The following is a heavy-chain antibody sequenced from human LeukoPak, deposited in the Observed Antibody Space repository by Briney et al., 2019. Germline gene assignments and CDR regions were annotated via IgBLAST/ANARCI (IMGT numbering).Heavy chain of an antibody. V-gene: IGHV4-4*07. D-gene: IGHD5-18*01. CDR1: GGSISSYY. CDR2: IDTSGSN. CDR3: ARQRPIYGYHYYYYGMDV. Sequence: MPSETLSLTCTVSGGSISSYYWSWIRQPAGKGLEWIGRIDTSGSNNYSPSLKSRVTMSVDTSKNQFSLNLSSVTAADTAVYYCARQRPIYGYHYYYYGMDVWGQGTTVTVSS. J-gene: IGHJ6*02.